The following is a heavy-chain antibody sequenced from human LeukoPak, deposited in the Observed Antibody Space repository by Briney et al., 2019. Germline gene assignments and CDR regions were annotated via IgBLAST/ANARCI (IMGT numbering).Heavy chain of an antibody. CDR2: ISGSGGST. D-gene: IGHD3-22*01. CDR1: GFTFSSYA. V-gene: IGHV3-23*01. Sequence: GGSLRLSCAASGFTFSSYAMSWVRQAPGKGLEWVSAISGSGGSTYYADSVKGRFTIPRDNSKNTLYLQMNSLRAEDTAVYYCAKQGITMIVVVLYYFDYWGQGTLVTVSS. CDR3: AKQGITMIVVVLYYFDY. J-gene: IGHJ4*02.